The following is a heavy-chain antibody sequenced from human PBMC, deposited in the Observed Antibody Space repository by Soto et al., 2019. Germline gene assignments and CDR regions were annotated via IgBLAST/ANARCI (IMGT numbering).Heavy chain of an antibody. V-gene: IGHV1-46*01. CDR2: IYPGGVNV. D-gene: IGHD3-16*01. Sequence: ASVKVSCKAIGYSFTSHYMHWVRQAPGQGLEWMGTIYPGGVNVAYAQKFEGRVTMTKDTSTSTAYMELSSLRFEDTAVYYCARGGTPIDYWGQGTLVTVSS. CDR3: ARGGTPIDY. CDR1: GYSFTSHY. J-gene: IGHJ4*02.